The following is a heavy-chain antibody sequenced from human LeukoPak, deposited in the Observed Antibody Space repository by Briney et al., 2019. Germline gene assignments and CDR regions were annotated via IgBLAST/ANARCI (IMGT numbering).Heavy chain of an antibody. D-gene: IGHD5-24*01. V-gene: IGHV3-53*01. J-gene: IGHJ3*02. CDR3: ASEVEMATIGHAFDI. CDR2: IYSGGST. CDR1: GFTVSSNY. Sequence: PGGSLRLSCAASGFTVSSNYMSWVRQAPGKGLEWVSVIYSGGSTYYADSVKGRFTISRDNSKNTLYLQMNSLRAEDTAVYYCASEVEMATIGHAFDIWGQGTMVTVSS.